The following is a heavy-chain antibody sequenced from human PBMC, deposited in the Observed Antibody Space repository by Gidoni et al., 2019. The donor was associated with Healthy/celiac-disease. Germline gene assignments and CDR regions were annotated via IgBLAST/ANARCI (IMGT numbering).Heavy chain of an antibody. CDR3: TTPTF. CDR2: INSKTDGGTT. V-gene: IGHV3-15*01. CDR1: GFTFSNAW. Sequence: EVQLVESGGGWVKAGGSVRLSCAASGFTFSNAWMSWVRQAPGKGLEWVGRINSKTDGGTTAYAAPVKGRFTISRDDSKHTLYLQMNSLKTEDTAVYYCTTPTFWGQGTLVTVSS. J-gene: IGHJ4*02.